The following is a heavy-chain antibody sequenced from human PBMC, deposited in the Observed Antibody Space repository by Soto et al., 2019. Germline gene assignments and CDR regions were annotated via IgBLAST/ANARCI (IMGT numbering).Heavy chain of an antibody. CDR2: INHSGST. Sequence: SETLSLTCAVYGGSFSGYYWSWIRQPPGKGLEWIGEINHSGSTNYNPSLKSRVTISVDTSKNQFSLKLSSVTAADTAVYYCASMLRGGSYDSKRRYYYGMDVWGQGTTVTVSS. CDR3: ASMLRGGSYDSKRRYYYGMDV. CDR1: GGSFSGYY. D-gene: IGHD3-22*01. V-gene: IGHV4-34*01. J-gene: IGHJ6*02.